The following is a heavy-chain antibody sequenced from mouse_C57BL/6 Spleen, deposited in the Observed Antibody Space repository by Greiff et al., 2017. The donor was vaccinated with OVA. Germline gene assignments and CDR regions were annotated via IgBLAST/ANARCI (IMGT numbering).Heavy chain of an antibody. J-gene: IGHJ4*01. D-gene: IGHD2-14*01. V-gene: IGHV1-64*01. Sequence: QVQLQQPGAKLVKPGASVKLSCKASGYTFTSYWMHWVKQRPGQGLEWIGMIHPNSGSTNYNEKFKSKATLTVDKSSSTAYMQLSSLTSEDSAVYYCARGIGDYYAMDYWGQGTSVTVSS. CDR2: IHPNSGST. CDR1: GYTFTSYW. CDR3: ARGIGDYYAMDY.